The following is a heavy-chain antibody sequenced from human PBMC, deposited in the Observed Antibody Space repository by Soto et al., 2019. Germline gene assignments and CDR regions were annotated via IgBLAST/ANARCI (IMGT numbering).Heavy chain of an antibody. V-gene: IGHV1-69*12. J-gene: IGHJ6*02. CDR3: ANQGLPNYYYYGMDV. Sequence: QVQLVQSGAEVKKPGSSVKVSCKASGGTFSSYAISLVRQAPGQGREWMGGIIPIFGTANYAQKFQGRVTITADESTSTAYMELSSLRSEDTAVYYCANQGLPNYYYYGMDVWGQGTTVTVSS. CDR1: GGTFSSYA. D-gene: IGHD5-18*01. CDR2: IIPIFGTA.